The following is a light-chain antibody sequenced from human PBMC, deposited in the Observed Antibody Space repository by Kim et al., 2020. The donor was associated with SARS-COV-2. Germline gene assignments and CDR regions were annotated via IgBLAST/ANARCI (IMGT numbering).Light chain of an antibody. J-gene: IGLJ2*01. CDR3: QAWDSSTVV. CDR2: QDS. Sequence: GPPGQTASITCSGDKLGDKYACWYQQKPGQSPGLGIYQDSKRPSGIPERFSGSNSGNTATLTISGTQAMDEADYYCQAWDSSTVVFGGGTKLTVL. CDR1: KLGDKY. V-gene: IGLV3-1*01.